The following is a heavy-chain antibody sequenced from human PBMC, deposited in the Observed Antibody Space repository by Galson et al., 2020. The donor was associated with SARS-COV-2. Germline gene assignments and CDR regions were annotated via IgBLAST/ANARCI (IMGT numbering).Heavy chain of an antibody. D-gene: IGHD2-21*02. CDR2: LDPADGET. Sequence: AGESLKISCKVSGYTLTELSMHWVRQAPGQGLEWMGGLDPADGETISAQKFQGRVTMTEDTSTDTAYMELSSLRSEDTAVYYCATATAVVTAYWFDPWGQGTLVTVSS. CDR1: GYTLTELS. V-gene: IGHV1-24*01. J-gene: IGHJ5*02. CDR3: ATATAVVTAYWFDP.